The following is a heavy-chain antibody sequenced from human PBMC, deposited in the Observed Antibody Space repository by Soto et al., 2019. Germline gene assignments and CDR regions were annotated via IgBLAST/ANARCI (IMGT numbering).Heavy chain of an antibody. CDR2: IWYDGSNK. CDR3: ARGRLPGNYYYYGMDV. J-gene: IGHJ6*02. V-gene: IGHV3-33*01. Sequence: PGGSLRLSCAASGFTFSSYGMHWVRQAPGKGLEWVAVIWYDGSNKYYADSVKGRFTISRDNSKNTLYLQMNSLRAEDTAVYYCARGRLPGNYYYYGMDVWGQGTTVPVSS. CDR1: GFTFSSYG.